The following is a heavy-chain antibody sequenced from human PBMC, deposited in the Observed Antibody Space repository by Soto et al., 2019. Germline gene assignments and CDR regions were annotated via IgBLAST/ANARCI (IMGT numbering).Heavy chain of an antibody. CDR1: GYTLTELS. D-gene: IGHD6-19*01. CDR3: ATVAEQWLAESYYGMDV. CDR2: FDPEDGET. J-gene: IGHJ6*02. V-gene: IGHV1-24*01. Sequence: ASVKVSCKVSGYTLTELSMHWVRQAPGKGLEWLGGFDPEDGETIYAHKFQGRVTMTEDTSTDTANMELSSLRSEDTAVYYWATVAEQWLAESYYGMDVWGQGTTVTVS.